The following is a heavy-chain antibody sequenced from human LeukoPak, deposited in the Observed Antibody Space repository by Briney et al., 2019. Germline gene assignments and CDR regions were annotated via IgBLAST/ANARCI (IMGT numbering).Heavy chain of an antibody. V-gene: IGHV4-59*08. CDR3: ARTSSATISPIDY. CDR1: GGSISSYY. CDR2: IYYSGST. J-gene: IGHJ4*02. Sequence: PSETLSLTCTVSGGSISSYYWSWIRQPPGKGLEWIGYIYYSGSTNYNPSLKSRVTISVDTSKNQFSLKLSSVTAADTAVYYCARTSSATISPIDYWGQGTLVTVSS. D-gene: IGHD5-24*01.